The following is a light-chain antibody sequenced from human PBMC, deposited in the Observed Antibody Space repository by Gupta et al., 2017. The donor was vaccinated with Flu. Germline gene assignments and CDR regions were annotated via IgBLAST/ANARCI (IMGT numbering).Light chain of an antibody. CDR3: QKYNSDLTFT. J-gene: IGKJ3*01. CDR1: QGISNY. Sequence: SSLSAAVGDRVTIPCRASQGISNYLAWYKQKPGKGPKLLIYAASTLQSGVPSRFSGSGYGTDFTLTISSRQPEDVATYYCQKYNSDLTFTFGHGTKVDIK. V-gene: IGKV1-27*01. CDR2: AAS.